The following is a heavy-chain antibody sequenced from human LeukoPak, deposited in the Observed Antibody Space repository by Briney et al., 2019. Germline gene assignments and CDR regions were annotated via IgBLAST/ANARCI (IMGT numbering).Heavy chain of an antibody. J-gene: IGHJ4*02. Sequence: SQTLSLTCAVSGGSISSGGYCWSWIRQPPGKGLEWIGYIYHSGSTYYNPSLKSRVTISVDRSKNQFSLKLSSVTAADTAVYYCARTRDGYNQYYFDYWGQGTLVTVS. CDR2: IYHSGST. CDR3: ARTRDGYNQYYFDY. D-gene: IGHD5-24*01. V-gene: IGHV4-30-2*01. CDR1: GGSISSGGYC.